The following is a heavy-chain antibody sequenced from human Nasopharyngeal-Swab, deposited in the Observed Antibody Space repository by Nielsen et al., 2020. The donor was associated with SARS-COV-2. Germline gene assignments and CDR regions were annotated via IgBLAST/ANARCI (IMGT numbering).Heavy chain of an antibody. Sequence: ASVKVSCKASDYTYTSYGISWVRQAPGQGLEWMGWISAYNGNTNYAQNLQGRVTMTTDTSTSTAYMELRSLRSDDTAVYYCARVVPRGAFDIWGQGTMVTVSS. J-gene: IGHJ3*02. CDR2: ISAYNGNT. CDR3: ARVVPRGAFDI. V-gene: IGHV1-18*01. D-gene: IGHD2-2*01. CDR1: DYTYTSYG.